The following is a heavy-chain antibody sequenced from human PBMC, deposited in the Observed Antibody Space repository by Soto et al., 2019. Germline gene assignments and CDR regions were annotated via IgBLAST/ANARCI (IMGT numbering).Heavy chain of an antibody. Sequence: QVQLVQSGAEVKKPGASVKVSCKASGYTFTSYYMHWVRQAPGQGLEWMGIINPSGGSKSYAQKFQGRVTMTRDTSTSTVYMELSSLRSEDTAVYYWASNYYYGSGSYGSRYFQHWGQGTLVTVSS. CDR3: ASNYYYGSGSYGSRYFQH. J-gene: IGHJ1*01. CDR1: GYTFTSYY. V-gene: IGHV1-46*03. CDR2: INPSGGSK. D-gene: IGHD3-10*01.